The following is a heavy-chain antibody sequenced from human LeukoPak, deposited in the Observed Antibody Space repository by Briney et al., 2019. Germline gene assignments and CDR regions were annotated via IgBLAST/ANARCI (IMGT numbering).Heavy chain of an antibody. CDR3: ARHSRDYPYRYFEN. D-gene: IGHD4-17*01. CDR1: GGSINYFY. V-gene: IGHV4-59*08. CDR2: IHYSGRT. Sequence: PSETLSLTCTVSGGSINYFYWSWIRQPPGKGLEWIGYIHYSGRTFYKSSLQSRVTISVDSPKNQFSLNLNSVTAADTAVYYCARHSRDYPYRYFENWGQGTLVTVSS. J-gene: IGHJ4*02.